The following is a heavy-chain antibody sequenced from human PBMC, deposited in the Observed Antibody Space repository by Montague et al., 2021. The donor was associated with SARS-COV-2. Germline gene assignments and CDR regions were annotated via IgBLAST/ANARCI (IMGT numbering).Heavy chain of an antibody. V-gene: IGHV4-59*01. J-gene: IGHJ3*02. Sequence: SETLSLTCTVSGGSISSYYWSWIRQPPGKGLERIGYIYYSGSTNYNPSLKSRVTISVDTSKNQFSLKLSSVTAADTAVYYCARGGYYDYAFDIWGQGTMVTVSS. CDR1: GGSISSYY. CDR3: ARGGYYDYAFDI. D-gene: IGHD3-22*01. CDR2: IYYSGST.